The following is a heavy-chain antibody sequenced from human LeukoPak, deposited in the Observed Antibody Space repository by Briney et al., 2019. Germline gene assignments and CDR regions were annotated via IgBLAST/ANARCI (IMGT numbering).Heavy chain of an antibody. Sequence: GGSLRLSCAASGFTFSSYWMHWVRQGPGKGLEWVSGINWNGGSTGYADSVKGRFTISRDNAKNSLYLQMNSLRAEDTALYYCARDYYGSGSYWFDYWGQGTLVTVSS. CDR3: ARDYYGSGSYWFDY. D-gene: IGHD3-10*01. CDR1: GFTFSSYW. J-gene: IGHJ4*02. CDR2: INWNGGST. V-gene: IGHV3-20*04.